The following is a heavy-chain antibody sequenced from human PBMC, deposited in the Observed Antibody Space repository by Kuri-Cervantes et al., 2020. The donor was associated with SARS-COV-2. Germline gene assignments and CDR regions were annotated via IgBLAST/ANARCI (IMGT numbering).Heavy chain of an antibody. CDR3: ARVRGAARVYFDY. CDR1: GGSFSGYY. J-gene: IGHJ4*02. D-gene: IGHD6-25*01. V-gene: IGHV4-34*01. Sequence: GSLRLSCTVYGGSFSGYYWSWIRQPPGKGLEWIGSIYYSGSTYYNPSLKSRVTISVDTSKNQFSLKLSSVTAADTAVYYCARVRGAARVYFDYWGQGTLVTVSS. CDR2: IYYSGST.